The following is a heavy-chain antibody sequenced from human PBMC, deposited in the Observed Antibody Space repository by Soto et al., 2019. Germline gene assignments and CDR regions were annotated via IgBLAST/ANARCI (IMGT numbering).Heavy chain of an antibody. CDR3: RSSTSRSGRYWYLDL. V-gene: IGHV4-4*02. D-gene: IGHD6-13*01. J-gene: IGHJ2*01. CDR1: GGSINSSDW. Sequence: QVQLQESGPGLVTPSGTLSLTCAVSGGSINSSDWWSWVRQPPGKGLEWIGEIYHSGTTNYNPSLNSRVTISLDKSKTQFSLKLSSVTAADAAVYYCRSSTSRSGRYWYLDLWGRGTLVTVSS. CDR2: IYHSGTT.